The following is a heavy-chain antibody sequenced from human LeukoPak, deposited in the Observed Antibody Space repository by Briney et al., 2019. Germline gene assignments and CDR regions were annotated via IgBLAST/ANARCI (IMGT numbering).Heavy chain of an antibody. CDR1: GGSISSSSYY. CDR3: ARHKEGMGCRRSSCYTPPDY. Sequence: SEALSLTCTVSGGSISSSSYYWGWIRQPPGKGLGWIGCVYYSESTYYNPPHKSVVTIPVDTPKNQFSLKLSSVTAADTAVYYCARHKEGMGCRRSSCYTPPDYWAERTLDTVSS. J-gene: IGHJ4*02. V-gene: IGHV4-39*01. CDR2: VYYSEST. D-gene: IGHD2-2*02.